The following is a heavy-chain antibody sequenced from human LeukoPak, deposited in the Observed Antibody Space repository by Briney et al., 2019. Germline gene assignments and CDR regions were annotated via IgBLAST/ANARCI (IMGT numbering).Heavy chain of an antibody. J-gene: IGHJ4*02. D-gene: IGHD3-22*01. Sequence: GGSLRLSCAASGFTFDDYAMHWVRQAPGKGLEWVSGISWNSGSIGYADSVKGRFTISRDNAKNSLYLQMNSLRAEDTASYYCAKSSGTMIVVVALFDYWGQGTLVTVSS. V-gene: IGHV3-9*01. CDR2: ISWNSGSI. CDR1: GFTFDDYA. CDR3: AKSSGTMIVVVALFDY.